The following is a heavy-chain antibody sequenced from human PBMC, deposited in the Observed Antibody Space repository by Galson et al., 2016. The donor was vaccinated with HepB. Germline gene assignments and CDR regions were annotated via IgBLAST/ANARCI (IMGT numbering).Heavy chain of an antibody. CDR3: AKTTHGVYYYFDS. D-gene: IGHD4-17*01. CDR2: ISWNSGNI. V-gene: IGHV3-9*01. CDR1: GFTFDDYA. Sequence: SLRLSCAASGFTFDDYAMHWVRQAPGKGLEWVSGISWNSGNIGYADSVKGRFTISRDNAKNSLHLQMNSLRAEDTALYYCAKTTHGVYYYFDSWGQGTLVTVSS. J-gene: IGHJ4*02.